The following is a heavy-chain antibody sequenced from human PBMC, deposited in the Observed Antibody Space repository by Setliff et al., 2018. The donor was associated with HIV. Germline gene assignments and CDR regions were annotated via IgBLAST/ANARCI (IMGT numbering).Heavy chain of an antibody. Sequence: PSETLSLTCAVSGYSISTAYYWGWIRQPPGKVLEWIGSVYHSGTTYYNPSLKSRVTISVDMSNNQFSLKVTSVTAADTAVYYCMRGRSITIFGVAYFDFWGQGTQVTVS. D-gene: IGHD3-3*01. CDR2: VYHSGTT. CDR3: MRGRSITIFGVAYFDF. J-gene: IGHJ4*02. CDR1: GYSISTAYY. V-gene: IGHV4-38-2*01.